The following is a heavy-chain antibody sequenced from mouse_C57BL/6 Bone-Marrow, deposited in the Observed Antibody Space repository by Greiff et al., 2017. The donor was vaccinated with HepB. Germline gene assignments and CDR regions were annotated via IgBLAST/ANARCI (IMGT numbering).Heavy chain of an antibody. CDR1: GYAFSSSW. Sequence: QVQLQQSGPELVKPGASVKISCKASGYAFSSSWMNWVKQRPGKGLEWIGRIYPGDGDTNYNGKFKGKATLTADKSSSTAYMQLSSLTSEDSAVYFCATYYYGSSYPHYWGQGTTLTVSS. CDR2: IYPGDGDT. V-gene: IGHV1-82*01. CDR3: ATYYYGSSYPHY. J-gene: IGHJ2*01. D-gene: IGHD1-1*01.